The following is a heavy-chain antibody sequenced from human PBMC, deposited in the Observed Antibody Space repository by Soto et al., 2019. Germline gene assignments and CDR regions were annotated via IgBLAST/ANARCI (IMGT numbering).Heavy chain of an antibody. Sequence: ASVKVSCKASGYTFSIYAIHWVRQAPGQRLEWMGWINAGNGNTKYSQKFQGSVTITRDTSANTAYMELSSLRSEDTAVYYCARDGRRFCSGGSCSFYGMDVWGQ. V-gene: IGHV1-3*01. CDR2: INAGNGNT. CDR3: ARDGRRFCSGGSCSFYGMDV. CDR1: GYTFSIYA. D-gene: IGHD2-15*01. J-gene: IGHJ6*02.